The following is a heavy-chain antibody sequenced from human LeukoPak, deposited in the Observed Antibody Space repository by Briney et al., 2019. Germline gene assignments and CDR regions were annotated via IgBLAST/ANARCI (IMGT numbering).Heavy chain of an antibody. CDR2: IRTSAEGANYA. CDR3: ASDQRFAFDY. D-gene: IGHD3-3*01. CDR1: GFSFTDYP. V-gene: IGHV3-48*02. J-gene: IGHJ4*02. Sequence: PAGSLRLSCATSGFSFTDYPMNWVRQAPGKGLEWVSNIRTSAEGANYAYYADSVKGRVTISRDDAKNTLYLHMNSLRDDDTAVYYCASDQRFAFDYWGQGILGTVSP.